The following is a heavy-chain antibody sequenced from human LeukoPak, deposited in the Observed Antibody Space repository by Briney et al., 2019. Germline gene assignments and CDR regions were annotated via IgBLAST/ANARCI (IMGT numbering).Heavy chain of an antibody. CDR1: GYTFTSYD. J-gene: IGHJ5*02. CDR2: MNPNSGNT. D-gene: IGHD3-22*01. CDR3: ARGGYYDSSGYPHWFDP. V-gene: IGHV1-8*01. Sequence: GASVKVSCKAFGYTFTSYDINWVRQATGQGLEWMGWMNPNSGNTGYAQKFQGRVTMTRNTSISTAYMELSSLRSEDTAVYYCARGGYYDSSGYPHWFDPWGQGTLVTVSS.